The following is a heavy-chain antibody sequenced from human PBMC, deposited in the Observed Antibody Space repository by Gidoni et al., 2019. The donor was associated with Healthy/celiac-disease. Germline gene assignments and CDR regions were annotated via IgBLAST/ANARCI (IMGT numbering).Heavy chain of an antibody. CDR1: GGTFSSYA. CDR3: ARGRYDFWSGYQNYYYYGMDV. CDR2: IIPIFGTA. J-gene: IGHJ6*02. V-gene: IGHV1-69*06. D-gene: IGHD3-3*01. Sequence: QMQLVQSGAEVKNPGSSVKVSCKASGGTFSSYAISWVRQAPGQGLEWMGGIIPIFGTANYAQKFQGRVTITADKSTSTAYMELSSLRSEDTAVYYCARGRYDFWSGYQNYYYYGMDVWGQGTTVTVSS.